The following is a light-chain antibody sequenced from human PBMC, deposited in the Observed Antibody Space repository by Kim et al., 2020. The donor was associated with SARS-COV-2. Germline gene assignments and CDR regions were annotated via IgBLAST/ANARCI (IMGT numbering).Light chain of an antibody. Sequence: DIVMTQSPPTLSVSPGDRATLSCRASQDIINSLAWYQQKPGQAPRLLIYGAVTRATGVPDRFSGRQSGTEFTLTISSLQSEDSAVYYCQQYRTCPLFGPGTKLEIK. CDR1: QDIINS. CDR3: QQYRTCPL. V-gene: IGKV3-15*01. J-gene: IGKJ2*01. CDR2: GAV.